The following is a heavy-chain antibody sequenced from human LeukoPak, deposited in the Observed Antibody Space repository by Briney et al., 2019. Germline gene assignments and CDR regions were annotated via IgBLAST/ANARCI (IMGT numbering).Heavy chain of an antibody. CDR2: IYHSGST. Sequence: SGTLSLTCAVTGGSISSSNWWSWVRQPPGKGLEWIGEIYHSGSTYYNPSLKSRVTISVDTSKNQFSLKLSSVTAADMAVYYCASRKLGNDYWGQGTLVTVSS. CDR1: GGSISSSNW. CDR3: ASRKLGNDY. D-gene: IGHD7-27*01. V-gene: IGHV4-4*02. J-gene: IGHJ4*02.